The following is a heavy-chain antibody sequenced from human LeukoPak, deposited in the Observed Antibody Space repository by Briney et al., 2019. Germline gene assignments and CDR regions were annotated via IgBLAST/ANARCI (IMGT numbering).Heavy chain of an antibody. J-gene: IGHJ6*02. CDR2: NSAYNGNT. CDR1: GYTFTSYG. Sequence: ASVKVSCKVSGYTFTSYGISWVRQAPGQGLEWMGWNSAYNGNTNYAQKLQGRVTMTTDTSTSTAYMELRSLRSDDTAVYYCARDRSDYYDSSGYYYYYYGMDVWGQGTTVTVSS. V-gene: IGHV1-18*01. D-gene: IGHD3-22*01. CDR3: ARDRSDYYDSSGYYYYYYGMDV.